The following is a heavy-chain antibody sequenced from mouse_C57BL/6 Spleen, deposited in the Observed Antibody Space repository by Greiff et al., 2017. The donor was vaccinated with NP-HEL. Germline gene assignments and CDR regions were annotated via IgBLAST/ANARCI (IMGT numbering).Heavy chain of an antibody. CDR1: GYTFTSYW. J-gene: IGHJ1*03. CDR3: ARRGGYDGDWYFDV. V-gene: IGHV1-64*01. Sequence: VQLQQSGAELVKPGASVKLSCKASGYTFTSYWMHWVKQRPGQGLEWIGMIHPNSGSTNYNEKFKSKATLTVDKSSSTAYMQLSSLTSEDSAVYYCARRGGYDGDWYFDVWGTGTTVTVSS. CDR2: IHPNSGST. D-gene: IGHD2-2*01.